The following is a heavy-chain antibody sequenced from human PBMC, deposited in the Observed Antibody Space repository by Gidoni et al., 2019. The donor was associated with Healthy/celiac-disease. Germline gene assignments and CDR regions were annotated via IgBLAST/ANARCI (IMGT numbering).Heavy chain of an antibody. V-gene: IGHV3-7*01. CDR3: ARDDYYGSGSPGNWFDP. CDR1: GFTFSRSW. CDR2: IKQDGSEK. J-gene: IGHJ5*02. Sequence: EVQLVESGGGLVQPGGSLRLSCAASGFTFSRSWMSWVRQAPGKGLELVANIKQDGSEKYYVDSGKGRFTISRDNAKNSLYLQMNSLRAEDTAVYYCARDDYYGSGSPGNWFDPWGQGTLVTVSS. D-gene: IGHD3-10*01.